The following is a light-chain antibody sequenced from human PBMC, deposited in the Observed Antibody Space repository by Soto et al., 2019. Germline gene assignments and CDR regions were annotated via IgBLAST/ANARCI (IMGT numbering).Light chain of an antibody. V-gene: IGKV1-9*01. CDR2: AAS. Sequence: DIQLTQSPSFLSASVGDRVTITCRASQGISSYLAWYQQKPGKAPQLLIYAASTLQSGVPSRFSGSGSGTEFTLTISSLQPEDFATDYCQQLNSYPITCGQGTRLEIK. CDR1: QGISSY. J-gene: IGKJ5*01. CDR3: QQLNSYPIT.